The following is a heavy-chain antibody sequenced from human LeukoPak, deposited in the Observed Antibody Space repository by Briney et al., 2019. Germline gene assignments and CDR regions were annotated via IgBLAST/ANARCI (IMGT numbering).Heavy chain of an antibody. CDR3: ARMGGYSGYATH. Sequence: SETLSLTCTVSGGSISSGGYYWSWIRQHPGKGLEWIGYIHYSGTTNYNPSLKNRVTISLDTSKNQFSLNLSSVTAADTAVYYCARMGGYSGYATHWGQGTLVTVSS. J-gene: IGHJ4*02. CDR2: IHYSGTT. CDR1: GGSISSGGYY. D-gene: IGHD5-12*01. V-gene: IGHV4-61*08.